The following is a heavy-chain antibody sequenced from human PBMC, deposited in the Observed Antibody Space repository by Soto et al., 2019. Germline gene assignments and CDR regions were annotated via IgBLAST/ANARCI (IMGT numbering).Heavy chain of an antibody. CDR2: ISYDGSNK. V-gene: IGHV3-30*18. CDR3: AKVKGMWY. D-gene: IGHD6-13*01. CDR1: GFTFSSYG. J-gene: IGHJ4*02. Sequence: GGSLRLSCAASGFTFSSYGIHWVRQAPGKGLEWVAVISYDGSNKYYADSVKGRFTISRDNSKNTLYLQMNSLRAEDTAVYYCAKVKGMWYWGQGTLVTVSS.